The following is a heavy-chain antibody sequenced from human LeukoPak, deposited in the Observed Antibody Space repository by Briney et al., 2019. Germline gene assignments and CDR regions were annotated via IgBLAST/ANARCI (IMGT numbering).Heavy chain of an antibody. CDR1: GFTFSSYW. CDR2: INGDGGST. CDR3: ARDRATAMFDY. V-gene: IGHV3-74*01. J-gene: IGHJ4*02. Sequence: GGSLRLSCAASGFTFSSYWMHWVRQAPGKGLVWVSRINGDGGSTTYADSVKGRFTISRDNAKNTLYLQMNSLRAEDTAVYYCARDRATAMFDYWAQGTLVTVFS. D-gene: IGHD5-18*01.